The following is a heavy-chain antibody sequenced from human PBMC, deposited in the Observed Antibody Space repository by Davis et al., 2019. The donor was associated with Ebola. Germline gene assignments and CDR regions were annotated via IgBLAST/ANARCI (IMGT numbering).Heavy chain of an antibody. CDR1: GYTFTSYA. Sequence: AASVKVSCKASGYTFTSYAMHWARQAPGQRFEWMGWINAGNGNTKYSQKFQGRVTITRDTSASTAYMELSSLRSEDTAVYYCARSHRVGMAVEYAFDIWGQGTIVTVSS. J-gene: IGHJ3*02. V-gene: IGHV1-3*01. D-gene: IGHD6-19*01. CDR2: INAGNGNT. CDR3: ARSHRVGMAVEYAFDI.